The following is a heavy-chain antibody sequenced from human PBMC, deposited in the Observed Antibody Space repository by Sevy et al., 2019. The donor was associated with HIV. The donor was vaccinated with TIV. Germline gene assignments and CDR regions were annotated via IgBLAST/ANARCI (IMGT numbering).Heavy chain of an antibody. J-gene: IGHJ6*02. CDR3: ARDDNGDYSNYADSTGRYYYYYYGMDV. Sequence: GGSLRLSCAASGFTFSSYAMHWVRQAPGKGLEWVAVISYDGSNKYYADSVKGRFTISRDNSKNTLYLQMNSLRAEDTAVYYCARDDNGDYSNYADSTGRYYYYYYGMDVWGQGTTVTVSS. CDR2: ISYDGSNK. D-gene: IGHD4-4*01. CDR1: GFTFSSYA. V-gene: IGHV3-30-3*01.